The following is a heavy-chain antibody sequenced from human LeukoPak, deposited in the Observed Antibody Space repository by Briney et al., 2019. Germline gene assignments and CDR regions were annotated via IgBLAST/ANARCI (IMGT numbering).Heavy chain of an antibody. V-gene: IGHV4-34*01. J-gene: IGHJ5*02. CDR2: INHCGST. Sequence: SETLSLTCAVYGGSFSGYYWSWIRQPPGKGLEWIGEINHCGSTNCNPSLKSGVTISVDTSKNQSSLKLSSVTAADTAVYSCARGPARRTYLAGTRYSSSPEGGSYPWGQGTLVTVSS. D-gene: IGHD6-6*01. CDR3: ARGPARRTYLAGTRYSSSPEGGSYP. CDR1: GGSFSGYY.